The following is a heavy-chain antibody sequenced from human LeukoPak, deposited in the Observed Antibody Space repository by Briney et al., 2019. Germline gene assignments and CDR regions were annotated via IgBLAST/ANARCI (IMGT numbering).Heavy chain of an antibody. CDR1: GGSFSGYY. J-gene: IGHJ4*02. D-gene: IGHD3-3*01. Sequence: SETLSLTCAVYGGSFSGYYWSWIRQPPGKGLEWIGEINHSGSTNYNPSLKSRVTISVATSKNQFSLKLSSVTAADTAVYYCARTSDFWSGYHDYWGQGTLVTVSS. CDR3: ARTSDFWSGYHDY. V-gene: IGHV4-34*01. CDR2: INHSGST.